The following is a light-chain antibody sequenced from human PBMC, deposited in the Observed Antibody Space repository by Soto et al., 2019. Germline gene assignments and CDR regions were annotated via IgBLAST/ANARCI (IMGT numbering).Light chain of an antibody. J-gene: IGLJ2*01. CDR3: CSYAGSSTFDVV. CDR2: EGS. V-gene: IGLV2-23*03. Sequence: QSALTQPASVSGSPGQSITIPCTGTSSDVGSYNLVSWYQQHPGKAPKLMIYEGSKRPSGVSNRFSGSKSGNTASLTISGLQAEDEADYYCCSYAGSSTFDVVFGGGTKLTVL. CDR1: SSDVGSYNL.